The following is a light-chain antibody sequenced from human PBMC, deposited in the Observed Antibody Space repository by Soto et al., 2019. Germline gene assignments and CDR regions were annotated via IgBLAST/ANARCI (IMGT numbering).Light chain of an antibody. V-gene: IGKV1-12*01. J-gene: IGKJ3*01. CDR2: AAS. Sequence: DIQMTQSPSYVSASIGDRVTITCRASQGIRSWLAWYQQKPGKAPKLLIYAASSLQSGVPSRFSVSGSGTDCTLAITSPQPEYVANYYCQQANSYTFTFGPGTKVDVK. CDR3: QQANSYTFT. CDR1: QGIRSW.